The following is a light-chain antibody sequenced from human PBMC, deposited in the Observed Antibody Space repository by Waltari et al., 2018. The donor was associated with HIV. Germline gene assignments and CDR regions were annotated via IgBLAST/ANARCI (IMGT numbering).Light chain of an antibody. CDR3: QQYGTSPKT. J-gene: IGKJ1*01. CDR2: GTS. Sequence: EIVLTQSPGTLSLSPGERATLSCKSSQSVSSSFLAWYQQKPGQAPILLIYGTSNRATGIPDRFSGSGSGTDFTLTINSLEPEDFVVYYCQQYGTSPKTFGQGTKVEIK. V-gene: IGKV3-20*01. CDR1: QSVSSSF.